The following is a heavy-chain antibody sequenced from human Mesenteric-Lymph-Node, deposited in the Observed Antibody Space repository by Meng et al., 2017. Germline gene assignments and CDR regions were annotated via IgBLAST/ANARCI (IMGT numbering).Heavy chain of an antibody. CDR2: ISSSSSYI. CDR1: GFTFSSYS. D-gene: IGHD6-19*01. J-gene: IGHJ4*01. CDR3: ATGIAVAGTAVG. V-gene: IGHV3-21*01. Sequence: GESLKISCAASGFTFSSYSMNWVRQAPGKGLEWVTSISSSSSYIYYADSVKGRFTISRDNAQNSLYLQMNSLRAEDTALYYCATGIAVAGTAVGWGQGNRV.